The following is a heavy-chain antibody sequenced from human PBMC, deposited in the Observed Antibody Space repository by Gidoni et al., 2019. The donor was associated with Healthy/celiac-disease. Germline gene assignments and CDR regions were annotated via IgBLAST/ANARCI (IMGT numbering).Heavy chain of an antibody. J-gene: IGHJ3*02. CDR1: GFTFSNAW. D-gene: IGHD6-19*01. V-gene: IGHV3-15*01. CDR3: TTDRTGWYKAFDI. Sequence: EVQLVESGGGLVKPGGSLRLSCSASGFTFSNAWMSWVRQAPGKGLEWVGRIKSKTDGGTTDYAAPVKGRFTISRDDSKNTLYLQMNSLKTEDTAVYYCTTDRTGWYKAFDIWGQGTMVTVSS. CDR2: IKSKTDGGTT.